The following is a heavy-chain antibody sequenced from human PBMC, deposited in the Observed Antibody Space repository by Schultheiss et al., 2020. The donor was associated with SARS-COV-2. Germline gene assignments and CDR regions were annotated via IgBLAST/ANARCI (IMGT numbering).Heavy chain of an antibody. CDR2: IYYSGST. V-gene: IGHV4-34*01. Sequence: SETLSLTCAVYGGSFSGYYWSWIRQPPGKGLEWIGSIYYSGSTYYNPSLKSRVTISVDTSKNQFSLKLSSVTAADTAVYYCARAGSWFDPWGQGTLVTVSS. CDR1: GGSFSGYY. D-gene: IGHD3-10*01. CDR3: ARAGSWFDP. J-gene: IGHJ5*02.